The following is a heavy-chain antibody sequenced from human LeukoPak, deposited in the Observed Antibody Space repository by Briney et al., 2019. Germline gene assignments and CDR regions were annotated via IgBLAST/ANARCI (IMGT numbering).Heavy chain of an antibody. D-gene: IGHD6-6*01. CDR2: IYSGGDT. J-gene: IGHJ6*02. Sequence: GGSLRLSCAASGFTFSSYAMSWVRQAPGKGLEWVSVIYSGGDTHLADSVKGRFTVSRDNSKNILFLQMNRPRVDDTSVYYCARERSHKTTARPYYYFYGMDVWGPGTTVAVSS. CDR1: GFTFSSYA. V-gene: IGHV3-66*01. CDR3: ARERSHKTTARPYYYFYGMDV.